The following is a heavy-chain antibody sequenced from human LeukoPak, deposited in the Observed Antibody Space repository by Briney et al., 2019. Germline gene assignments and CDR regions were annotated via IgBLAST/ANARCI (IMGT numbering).Heavy chain of an antibody. CDR3: ARDRFRITIFGVVILNWFDP. Sequence: SVKVSCKASGGTFSSYAISWVRQAPGQGLEWMGGIIPIFGTANYAQKFQGRVTITADESTSTAYKELSSLRSEDTAVYYCARDRFRITIFGVVILNWFDPWGQGTLVTVSS. J-gene: IGHJ5*02. D-gene: IGHD3-3*01. CDR1: GGTFSSYA. V-gene: IGHV1-69*13. CDR2: IIPIFGTA.